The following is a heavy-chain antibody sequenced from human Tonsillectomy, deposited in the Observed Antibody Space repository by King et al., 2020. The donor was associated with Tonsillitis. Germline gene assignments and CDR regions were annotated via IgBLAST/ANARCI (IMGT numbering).Heavy chain of an antibody. Sequence: VQLVEFGGGLVQPGGSLKLSCVASGITFSGSSMHWVRQTSGKGLEWVGRIRSKANSYATAYAASVTGRFNISRDDSKNTAYLQMNSLKTQDTAVYYCTRSAQLAAFDYWGQGTLVTVSS. CDR2: IRSKANSYAT. D-gene: IGHD6-6*01. CDR3: TRSAQLAAFDY. J-gene: IGHJ4*02. V-gene: IGHV3-73*02. CDR1: GITFSGSS.